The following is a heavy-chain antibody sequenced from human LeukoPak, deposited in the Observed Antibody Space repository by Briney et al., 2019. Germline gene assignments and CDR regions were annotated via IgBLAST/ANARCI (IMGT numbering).Heavy chain of an antibody. CDR3: ARGSSGYYYAKYYFDY. CDR1: GYSISSGYY. D-gene: IGHD3-22*01. Sequence: PSETLSLTCTVSGYSISSGYYWGWIRQPPGKGLEWIGNIYHSGSTYYNPSLKSRVTISVDTSKNQFSLKLSSVTAADTAVYYCARGSSGYYYAKYYFDYWGQGTLVTVSS. CDR2: IYHSGST. V-gene: IGHV4-38-2*02. J-gene: IGHJ4*02.